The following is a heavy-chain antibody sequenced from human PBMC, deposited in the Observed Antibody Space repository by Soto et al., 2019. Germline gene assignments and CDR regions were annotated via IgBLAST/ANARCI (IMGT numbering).Heavy chain of an antibody. CDR2: INSDGSRT. J-gene: IGHJ4*02. CDR1: GFTFTDYW. V-gene: IGHV3-74*01. D-gene: IGHD4-4*01. CDR3: ARETYRGFYFDY. Sequence: PGGSLRLSCAASGFTFTDYWTHWVRQAPGKGLVWVSRINSDGSRTGYADSVTGRFTISRDNAKNTLYLQMNSLRVEDTALYYCARETYRGFYFDYWGQGTLVTVSS.